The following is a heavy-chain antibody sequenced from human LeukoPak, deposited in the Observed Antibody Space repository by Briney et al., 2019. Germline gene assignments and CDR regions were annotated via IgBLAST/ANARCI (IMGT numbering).Heavy chain of an antibody. D-gene: IGHD6-19*01. J-gene: IGHJ4*02. CDR3: ARGGWLDDY. V-gene: IGHV5-10-1*01. CDR2: INPSNSYT. CDR1: GYIFTSYW. Sequence: GESLKISCKGSGYIFTSYWISWVRQMPGKGLEWMGRINPSNSYTNYNPSFQGRVTFSVDKSIATAYLQWPTLKASDTAMYYCARGGWLDDYWGQGTLVTVSS.